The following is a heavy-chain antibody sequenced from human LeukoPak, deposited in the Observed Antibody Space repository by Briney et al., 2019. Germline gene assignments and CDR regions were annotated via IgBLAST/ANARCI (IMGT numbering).Heavy chain of an antibody. CDR2: INQDGTEK. D-gene: IGHD3-3*01. CDR1: GFTFSSYW. CDR3: ARGPFWSGYYDD. J-gene: IGHJ4*02. Sequence: GGSLRLSCAASGFTFSSYWMSWVRQAPGEGLEWVAKINQDGTEKAYVDSVRGRFTISRDNAKNSLFLQMNSLRAEDTAVYYCARGPFWSGYYDDWGQGTLVTVSS. V-gene: IGHV3-7*03.